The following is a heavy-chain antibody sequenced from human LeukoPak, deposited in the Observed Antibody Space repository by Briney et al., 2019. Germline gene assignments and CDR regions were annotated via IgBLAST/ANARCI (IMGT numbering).Heavy chain of an antibody. CDR2: IIPILGIA. J-gene: IGHJ6*02. Sequence: ASVTVSCTASGGTFSSYAISWVRQAPGQGLEWMGRIIPILGIANYAQKFQGRVTITADKSTSTAYMELSSLRSEDTAVYYCARVRRSHCSSTSCYRTYYYYYGMDVWGQGTTVTVSS. CDR3: ARVRRSHCSSTSCYRTYYYYYGMDV. CDR1: GGTFSSYA. V-gene: IGHV1-69*04. D-gene: IGHD2-2*01.